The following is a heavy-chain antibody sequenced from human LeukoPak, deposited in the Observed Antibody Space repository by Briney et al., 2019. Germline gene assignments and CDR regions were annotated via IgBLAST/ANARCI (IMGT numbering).Heavy chain of an antibody. CDR2: IYSGGST. CDR1: GFTVNSNY. J-gene: IGHJ3*02. V-gene: IGHV3-53*01. D-gene: IGHD4-17*01. CDR3: ARDWTVTDAFDI. Sequence: PGGSLRLSCAASGFTVNSNYMSWVRQAPGKGLEWVSVIYSGGSTYYADSVKGRFTISRDDSKNTLYLQMNSLRAEDTAVYYCARDWTVTDAFDIWGQGTMVTVSP.